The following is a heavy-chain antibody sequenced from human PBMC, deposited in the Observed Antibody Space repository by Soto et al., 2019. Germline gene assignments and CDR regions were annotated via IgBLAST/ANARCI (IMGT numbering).Heavy chain of an antibody. CDR1: NDSISSYY. D-gene: IGHD4-17*01. CDR3: ARTTRMTTMIDY. CDR2: VYYSGGT. V-gene: IGHV4-59*01. Sequence: PSETLSLTCTVPNDSISSYYWSWIRQPPGKGLEWIGYVYYSGGTKYNPSLNSRLTMSLDMSKKQFSLRLTSVTAADTAVYFCARTTRMTTMIDYWGQGTQVTVSS. J-gene: IGHJ4*02.